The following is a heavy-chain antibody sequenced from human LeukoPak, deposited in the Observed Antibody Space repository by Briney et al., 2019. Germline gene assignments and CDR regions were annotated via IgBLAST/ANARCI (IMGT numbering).Heavy chain of an antibody. Sequence: TSETLSLTCTVSGGSISSYYWSWIRQPPGKGLEWIGYIYYSGSTNYNPSLKSRVTISVDTSKNQFSLKLSSVTAAGTAVYYCAREGVTVAGTGWYFDLWGRGTLVTVSS. CDR2: IYYSGST. V-gene: IGHV4-59*01. J-gene: IGHJ2*01. CDR1: GGSISSYY. D-gene: IGHD6-19*01. CDR3: AREGVTVAGTGWYFDL.